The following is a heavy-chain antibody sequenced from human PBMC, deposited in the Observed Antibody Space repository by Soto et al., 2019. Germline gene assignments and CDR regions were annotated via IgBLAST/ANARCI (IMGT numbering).Heavy chain of an antibody. CDR2: ISYDGSNK. V-gene: IGHV3-30*14. D-gene: IGHD3-22*01. CDR3: ARGRLGYDSSRWYYFDY. Sequence: GRSLRLSCAPSGFTFSNYAMHWVRQAPGKGLEWVAVISYDGSNKYYADSVKGRFTISRDNSKNTLYLQMNSLRAEDTAVYYCARGRLGYDSSRWYYFDYWGQGTLVTVSS. J-gene: IGHJ4*02. CDR1: GFTFSNYA.